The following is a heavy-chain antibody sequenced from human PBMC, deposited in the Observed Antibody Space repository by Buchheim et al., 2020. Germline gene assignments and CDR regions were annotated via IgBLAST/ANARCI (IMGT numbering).Heavy chain of an antibody. CDR2: ISTYNGNT. Sequence: QVQLVQSGAEVKKPGASVKVSCKASGYTFSNYGISWMRQAPGQGLEWMGWISTYNGNTESAQKLQGRVTLTTDTSTSTAYMELRNLRSDDTALYYFAGDLGWGLLLPDSWGQGTL. CDR3: AGDLGWGLLLPDS. CDR1: GYTFSNYG. J-gene: IGHJ5*01. V-gene: IGHV1-18*01. D-gene: IGHD1-26*01.